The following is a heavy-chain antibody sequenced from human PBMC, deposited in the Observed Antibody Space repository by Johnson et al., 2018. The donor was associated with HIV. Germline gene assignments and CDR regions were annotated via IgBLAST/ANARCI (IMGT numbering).Heavy chain of an antibody. Sequence: QVQLVESGGGVVQPGRSLRLSCAASGFTFSSYGMHWVRQAPGKGLEWVAVISYDGSNKDYADAVKGRFSSSRDNSKNTLYLQMDSLRPEDTAVYYCARDKSTMIVVVPNDAFDIWGQGTMVTVSS. CDR3: ARDKSTMIVVVPNDAFDI. CDR1: GFTFSSYG. CDR2: ISYDGSNK. V-gene: IGHV3-30*03. J-gene: IGHJ3*02. D-gene: IGHD3-22*01.